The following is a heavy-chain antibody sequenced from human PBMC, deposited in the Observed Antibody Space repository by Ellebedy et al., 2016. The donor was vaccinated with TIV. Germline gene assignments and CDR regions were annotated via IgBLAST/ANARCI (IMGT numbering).Heavy chain of an antibody. Sequence: PGGSLRLSCAASGFTFSSDWMSWVRQAPGKGLEWVANIQQDGSEKNDLDSVKGRFTISRDNTKNSLYLHMNSLRAEDTAVYFCARDRWGISMIVEVDYYYGMDVWGQGTTVTVSS. CDR3: ARDRWGISMIVEVDYYYGMDV. V-gene: IGHV3-7*01. J-gene: IGHJ6*02. CDR2: IQQDGSEK. D-gene: IGHD3-22*01. CDR1: GFTFSSDW.